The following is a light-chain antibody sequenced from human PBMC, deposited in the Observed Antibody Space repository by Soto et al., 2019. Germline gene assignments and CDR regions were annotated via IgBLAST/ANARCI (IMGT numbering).Light chain of an antibody. Sequence: EIVLTQSPGTLSSSPGERATLSCRASQSVRSSHLAWYQQKPGQAPRLLIYGASSRATGIPDRFSGSGSGTDFTLTISRLEPEDFAVYSCQQYSSYWPITFGQGTRLEIK. V-gene: IGKV3-20*01. CDR3: QQYSSYWPIT. J-gene: IGKJ5*01. CDR2: GAS. CDR1: QSVRSSH.